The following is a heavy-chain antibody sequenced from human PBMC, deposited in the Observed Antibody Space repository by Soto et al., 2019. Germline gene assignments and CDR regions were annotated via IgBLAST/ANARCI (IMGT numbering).Heavy chain of an antibody. V-gene: IGHV1-3*01. CDR3: ARDRVRCSSTSCYAGIWFDP. J-gene: IGHJ5*02. CDR2: INAGNGNT. Sequence: ASVKVSCKASGYTFTSYAMRWVRQAPGQRLEWMGWINAGNGNTKYSQKFQGRVTITRDTSASTAYMELSSLRSEDTAVYYCARDRVRCSSTSCYAGIWFDPWGQGTLVTVSS. CDR1: GYTFTSYA. D-gene: IGHD2-2*01.